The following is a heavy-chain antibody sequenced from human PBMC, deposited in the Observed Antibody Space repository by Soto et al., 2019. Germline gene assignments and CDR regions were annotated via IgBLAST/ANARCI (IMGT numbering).Heavy chain of an antibody. CDR1: GDSVSTNSAA. V-gene: IGHV6-1*01. J-gene: IGHJ6*02. CDR2: TYYRSKWYN. CDR3: ARDAAPSSAGYYYYYGMDV. Sequence: PSPTLSLTCAISGDSVSTNSAAWNWIMQSPSRGLEWLGRTYYRSKWYNDYAVSVKSRITINPDTSKNQFSLQLNSVTPEDTAVYYCARDAAPSSAGYYYYYGMDVWGQGTTVTVSS.